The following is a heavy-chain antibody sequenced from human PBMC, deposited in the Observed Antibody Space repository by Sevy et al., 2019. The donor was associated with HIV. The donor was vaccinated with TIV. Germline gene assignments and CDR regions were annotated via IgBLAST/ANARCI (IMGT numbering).Heavy chain of an antibody. Sequence: GGSLRVSCTASGFTFGEYAMSWFRQAPGKGLEWVGFIRSKTYGGTTEYAESVKGRFTISRDDSKSIAYLQMNSLKTEDTAMYYCSREGSEGSVAQPDALDIRGQGTMVTVSS. V-gene: IGHV3-49*03. CDR3: SREGSEGSVAQPDALDI. D-gene: IGHD6-19*01. J-gene: IGHJ3*02. CDR2: IRSKTYGGTT. CDR1: GFTFGEYA.